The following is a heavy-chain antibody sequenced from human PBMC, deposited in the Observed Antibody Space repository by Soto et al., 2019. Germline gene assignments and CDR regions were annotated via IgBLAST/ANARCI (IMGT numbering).Heavy chain of an antibody. CDR1: GCSISSGDYY. J-gene: IGHJ3*02. D-gene: IGHD1-26*01. V-gene: IGHV4-39*01. CDR2: IYYSGST. CDR3: ARPQFSGTYHDPFKI. Sequence: PSETLSLTCTVSGCSISSGDYYWSWIRQPPGKGLEWIGSIYYSGSTYYNPSLKSRVTISVDTSKNLFSLNLSSVTAADTAMYYCARPQFSGTYHDPFKIWGPGTMVTVSS.